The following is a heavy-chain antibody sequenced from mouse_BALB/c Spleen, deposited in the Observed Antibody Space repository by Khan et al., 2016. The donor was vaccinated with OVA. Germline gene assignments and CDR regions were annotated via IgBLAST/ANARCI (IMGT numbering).Heavy chain of an antibody. D-gene: IGHD2-4*01. J-gene: IGHJ3*01. CDR3: ARRGYDYGRGALFAY. CDR2: IWSAGST. V-gene: IGHV2-2*02. CDR1: GFSLNNYS. Sequence: QVQLKQSGPGLVQPSQSLSITCTVSGFSLNNYSVHWVRQSPGKGLEWLGVIWSAGSTDYNAAFISRLTISKDNSRSQVFLKMNSLQPNDTAIYYCARRGYDYGRGALFAYWGQGTLVTVSA.